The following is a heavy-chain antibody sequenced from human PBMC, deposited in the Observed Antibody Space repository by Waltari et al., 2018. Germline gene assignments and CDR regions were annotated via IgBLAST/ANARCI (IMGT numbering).Heavy chain of an antibody. CDR2: INIDGSTI. CDR1: GFTFSSYW. Sequence: EVQLEESGGGLVQPGGSLRLSCAASGFTFSSYWMHWVRQAPGEGLVVVSRINIDGSTIRDADPVKGRFTISLDNAKNTLYLQMNSLSAEDTAVYYCASAYYDILDWGQGTLVTVSS. V-gene: IGHV3-74*01. J-gene: IGHJ4*02. CDR3: ASAYYDILD. D-gene: IGHD3-9*01.